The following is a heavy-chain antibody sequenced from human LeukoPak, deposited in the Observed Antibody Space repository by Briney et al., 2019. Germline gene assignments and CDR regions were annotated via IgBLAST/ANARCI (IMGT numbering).Heavy chain of an antibody. CDR1: GYTFTSYG. CDR3: ARDSITMVRGVHKSWFDP. D-gene: IGHD3-10*01. CDR2: ISDYNGNT. J-gene: IGHJ5*02. Sequence: ASVEVSCKASGYTFTSYGISWVRQAPGQGLEWMGWISDYNGNTNYAQKLQGRVTMTTDTSTSTAYMELRSLRFDDTAVYYCARDSITMVRGVHKSWFDPWGQGTLVTVSS. V-gene: IGHV1-18*01.